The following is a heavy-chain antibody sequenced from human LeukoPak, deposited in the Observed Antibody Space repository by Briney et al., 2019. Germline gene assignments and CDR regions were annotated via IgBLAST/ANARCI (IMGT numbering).Heavy chain of an antibody. J-gene: IGHJ4*02. Sequence: PGGSLRLSCAASGFTFSSYSMNWVRQAPGKGLEWVSSISSSSSYIYYADSVKGRFTISRDNAKNSLYLQMNSLRAEDTAVYYCARAPRSGSYRTPYLSDYWGQGTLVTVSS. CDR1: GFTFSSYS. D-gene: IGHD1-26*01. CDR2: ISSSSSYI. CDR3: ARAPRSGSYRTPYLSDY. V-gene: IGHV3-21*01.